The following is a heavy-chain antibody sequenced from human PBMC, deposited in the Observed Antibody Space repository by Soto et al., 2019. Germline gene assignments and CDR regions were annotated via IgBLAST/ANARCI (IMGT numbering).Heavy chain of an antibody. Sequence: GGSLRLSCAASGFTFSSYSMNWVRQAPGKGLEWVSSISSSSSYIYYADSVKGRFTISRDNAKNSLYLQMNSLRAEDTAVYYCAREVAHGYYDILTGYLDYSGQGTLVTVSS. D-gene: IGHD3-9*01. CDR1: GFTFSSYS. CDR3: AREVAHGYYDILTGYLDY. V-gene: IGHV3-21*01. CDR2: ISSSSSYI. J-gene: IGHJ4*02.